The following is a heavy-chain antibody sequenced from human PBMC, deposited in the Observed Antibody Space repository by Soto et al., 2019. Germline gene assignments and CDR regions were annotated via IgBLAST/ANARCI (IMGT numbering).Heavy chain of an antibody. J-gene: IGHJ4*02. CDR3: VRSGYSSGWYTAFDS. V-gene: IGHV4-4*07. Sequence: SETLSLTCTVSGDSISGHYWSWIRQSAGKGLEWIGRIYASGSTISNRSLRSRVALSVDTSKNQFSLNLNSVTAADTAMYYCVRSGYSSGWYTAFDSWSQGTLVTVSS. CDR1: GDSISGHY. D-gene: IGHD6-19*01. CDR2: IYASGST.